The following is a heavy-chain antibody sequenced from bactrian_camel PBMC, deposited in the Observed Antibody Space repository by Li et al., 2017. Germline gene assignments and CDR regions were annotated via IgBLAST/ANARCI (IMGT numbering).Heavy chain of an antibody. Sequence: VQLVESGGGLVQPGGSLKLSCAASGFRFSDADMNWVRQSPGKGLEWISTINSGGGSTYYADSVKGRFTISRDNAKNTLYLQLNSLKTEDTAMYYCVRFGSQFATLASSAANWGQGTQVTVS. CDR1: GFRFSDAD. V-gene: IGHV3S40*01. CDR2: INSGGGST. CDR3: VRFGSQFATLASSAAN. D-gene: IGHD1*01. J-gene: IGHJ4*01.